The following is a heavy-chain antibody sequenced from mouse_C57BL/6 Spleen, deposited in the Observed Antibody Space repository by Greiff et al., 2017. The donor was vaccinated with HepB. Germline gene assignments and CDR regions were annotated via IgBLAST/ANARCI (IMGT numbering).Heavy chain of an antibody. V-gene: IGHV5-15*01. CDR1: GFTFSDYG. CDR2: ISNLAYSI. CDR3: ARQTMVTTGAMDY. Sequence: EVQLQESGGGLVQPGGSLKLSCAASGFTFSDYGMAWVRQAPRKGPEWVAFISNLAYSIYYADTVTGRFTISRENAKNTLYLEMSSLRSEDTAMYYCARQTMVTTGAMDYWGQGTSVTVSS. D-gene: IGHD2-2*01. J-gene: IGHJ4*01.